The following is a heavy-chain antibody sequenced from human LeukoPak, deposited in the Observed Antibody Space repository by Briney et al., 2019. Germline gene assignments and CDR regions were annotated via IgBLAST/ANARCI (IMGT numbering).Heavy chain of an antibody. D-gene: IGHD3-10*01. CDR2: IYYSGTT. Sequence: KPSETLSLTCTVSGGSISSSSYYWGWIRQPPGKGLEWIGSIYYSGTTYYNPSLKSRVTISVDTSKNQFSLKLSSVTAADTAVYYCAREFATSDPGPDWGQGTLVTVSS. V-gene: IGHV4-39*07. J-gene: IGHJ4*02. CDR1: GGSISSSSYY. CDR3: AREFATSDPGPD.